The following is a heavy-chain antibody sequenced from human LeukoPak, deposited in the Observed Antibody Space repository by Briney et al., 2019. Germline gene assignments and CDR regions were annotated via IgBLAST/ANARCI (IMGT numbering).Heavy chain of an antibody. D-gene: IGHD2-8*02. CDR2: ISYDGSNT. V-gene: IGHV3-30*03. J-gene: IGHJ4*02. CDR1: GFTFSGYG. CDR3: ARDQTAVTGVWGTIDY. Sequence: GGSLRLSCTASGFTFSGYGMHWVRQAPGMGLEWVAIISYDGSNTFYGDSVKGRFTISRDNSRKTLYLQMNSLRTEDTAVYYCARDQTAVTGVWGTIDYWGQGTLSPSPQ.